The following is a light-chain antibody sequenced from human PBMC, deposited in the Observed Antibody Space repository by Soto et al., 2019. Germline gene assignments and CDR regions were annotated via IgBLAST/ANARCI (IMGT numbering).Light chain of an antibody. CDR3: QQYNSHPIP. CDR1: QGISSY. V-gene: IGKV1-5*03. J-gene: IGKJ5*01. Sequence: DIQVTKSPSTLSASVGDRVTMTCRASQGISSYLNWYQQKPGKAPKLLIYKASSLESGVPSRFSGSGSGTESTLTISSLQPDDFAPYYCQQYNSHPIPFGQGTRLEI. CDR2: KAS.